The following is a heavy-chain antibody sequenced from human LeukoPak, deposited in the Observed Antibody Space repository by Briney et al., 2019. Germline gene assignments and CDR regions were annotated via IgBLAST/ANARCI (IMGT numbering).Heavy chain of an antibody. D-gene: IGHD3-22*01. CDR1: GFTSDDYA. Sequence: PDRSLRLSCAASGFTSDDYAMHWVRQAPGKGLEWVSGISWNSGSIGYADSVKGRFTISRDNAKNSLYLQMNSLRAEDMALYYCAKDMSGGSSGYYDYWGQGTLVTVSS. CDR3: AKDMSGGSSGYYDY. CDR2: ISWNSGSI. V-gene: IGHV3-9*02. J-gene: IGHJ4*02.